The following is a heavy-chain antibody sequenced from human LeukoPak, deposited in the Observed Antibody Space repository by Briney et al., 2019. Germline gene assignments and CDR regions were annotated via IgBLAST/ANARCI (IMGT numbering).Heavy chain of an antibody. CDR1: GFTLSSYW. D-gene: IGHD2-2*01. CDR2: KKQDGSEK. Sequence: GGSLRLSCVASGFTLSSYWMSWVRQAPGKGLEWVANKKQDGSEKYYVDSVKGRFTISRDNAKNSLYLQMNSLRAEDTAVYYCARVTPAAIRGRYDPWGQGTLVTVSS. V-gene: IGHV3-7*03. J-gene: IGHJ5*02. CDR3: ARVTPAAIRGRYDP.